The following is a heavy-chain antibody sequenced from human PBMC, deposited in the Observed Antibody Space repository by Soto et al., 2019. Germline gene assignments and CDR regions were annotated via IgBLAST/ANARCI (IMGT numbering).Heavy chain of an antibody. V-gene: IGHV4-39*01. CDR3: ARQSVMNWFDP. D-gene: IGHD2-8*01. CDR1: GGSTGSLAYY. J-gene: IGHJ5*02. CDR2: IYYSGSI. Sequence: QLQLQESGPGLVEPSETLSLTCTVSGGSTGSLAYYWAWIRQPPGRGLEWIGSIYYSGSIYHNPALSGCGTMSGDTSKNDFSLNLTAVTAADTPIHDCARQSVMNWFDPWGQGTLGTVAS.